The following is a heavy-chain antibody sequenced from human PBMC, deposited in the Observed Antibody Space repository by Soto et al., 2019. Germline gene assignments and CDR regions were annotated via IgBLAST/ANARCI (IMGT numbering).Heavy chain of an antibody. D-gene: IGHD1-26*01. CDR2: IIPIFGTA. J-gene: IGHJ6*02. CDR1: GGTFSSYA. V-gene: IGHV1-69*13. Sequence: SVKVSCKASGGTFSSYAISWVRQAPGQGLEWMGGIIPIFGTANYAQKFQGRVTITADESTSTAYMELSSLRSEDTAVYYCARGXSSGSYYNHYYYYGMDVWGQGTTVTVSS. CDR3: ARGXSSGSYYNHYYYYGMDV.